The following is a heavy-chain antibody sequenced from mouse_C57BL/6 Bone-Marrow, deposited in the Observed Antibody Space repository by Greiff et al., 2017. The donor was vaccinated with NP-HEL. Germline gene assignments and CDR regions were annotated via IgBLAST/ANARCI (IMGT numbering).Heavy chain of an antibody. V-gene: IGHV5-2*01. Sequence: EVKLMESGGGLVQPGESLKLSCASNEYEFPSHDMSWVRKTPEKRLELVAAINSDGGSTSYPDTMERRFIISRDTTKKTPYLQMRSLRSEDTALYYCARHDYDTGAYWGQGTTLTVSS. CDR1: EYEFPSHD. D-gene: IGHD2-4*01. J-gene: IGHJ2*01. CDR3: ARHDYDTGAY. CDR2: INSDGGST.